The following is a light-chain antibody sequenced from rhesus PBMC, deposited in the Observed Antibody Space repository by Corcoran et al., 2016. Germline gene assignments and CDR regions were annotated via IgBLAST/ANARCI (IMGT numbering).Light chain of an antibody. Sequence: EIVLTQSPATLSLSPGEKAILSCRASQSVSSSLAWSQQKPGQAPGLLIYGPSSRATGIPDRFSGSGSGTEFTLTTSSLEPEDVGGYYCQQYSNWPLTCGGGTKVELK. CDR3: QQYSNWPLT. CDR1: QSVSSS. J-gene: IGKJ4*01. CDR2: GPS. V-gene: IGKV3-42*02.